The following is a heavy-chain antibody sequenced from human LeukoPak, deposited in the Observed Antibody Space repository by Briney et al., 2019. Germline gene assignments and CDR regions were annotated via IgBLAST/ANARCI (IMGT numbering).Heavy chain of an antibody. V-gene: IGHV3-23*01. Sequence: PGGSLRLSCAASGFTFSSYAMSWVRQAPGKGLEWVSGISGSGGSTYYADSVKGRFTISRDNSKNTLYLQMNSLRAGDTAVYYCAKDYFGYCSSCCAGFDYWGQGTLVTVSS. CDR3: AKDYFGYCSSCCAGFDY. D-gene: IGHD6-13*01. CDR1: GFTFSSYA. J-gene: IGHJ4*02. CDR2: ISGSGGST.